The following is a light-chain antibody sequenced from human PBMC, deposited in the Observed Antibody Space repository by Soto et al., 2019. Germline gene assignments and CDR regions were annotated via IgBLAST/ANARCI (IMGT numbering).Light chain of an antibody. V-gene: IGKV3-11*01. J-gene: IGKJ5*01. CDR1: QSVSRY. Sequence: EIVLTQSPATLSWSPGERATFSCRASQSVSRYLAWYQQKPGQAPRLLIYDASNRASGIPARFSGSGSGTDFTLTISSLQPEDFAVYYCQQRSNWPPITFGEGTRLEIK. CDR2: DAS. CDR3: QQRSNWPPIT.